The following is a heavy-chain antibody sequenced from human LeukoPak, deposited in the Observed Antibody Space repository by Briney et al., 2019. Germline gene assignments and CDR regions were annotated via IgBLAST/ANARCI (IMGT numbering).Heavy chain of an antibody. V-gene: IGHV4-59*01. CDR1: GGSINSYY. J-gene: IGHJ4*02. CDR3: ARVKRSGKTGWDFDY. Sequence: SETLSLTCTVSGGSINSYYWSWIRQPPGKGLEWIGYIYYSGSTNYNPSLKSRVTIPVDTSKNQFSLKLSSVIAADTAIYYCARVKRSGKTGWDFDYWGQGILVAVSA. CDR2: IYYSGST. D-gene: IGHD3-9*01.